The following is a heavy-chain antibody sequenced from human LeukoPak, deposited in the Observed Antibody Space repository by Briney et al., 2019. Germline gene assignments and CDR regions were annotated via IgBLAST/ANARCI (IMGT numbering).Heavy chain of an antibody. D-gene: IGHD2-2*01. CDR3: ARDPDCSSTSCARSDAFDI. V-gene: IGHV6-1*01. CDR1: GDSVSSNSAA. Sequence: SQTLSLTCAISGDSVSSNSAAWNWIRQSPSRGLEWLGRTYDRSKWYNDYAVSVKSRITINPDTSKNQFSLQLNSVTPEDTAVYDCARDPDCSSTSCARSDAFDIWGQGTMVTVSS. CDR2: TYDRSKWYN. J-gene: IGHJ3*02.